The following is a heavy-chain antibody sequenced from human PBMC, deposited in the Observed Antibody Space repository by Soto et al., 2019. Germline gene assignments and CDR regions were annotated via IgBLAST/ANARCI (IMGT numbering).Heavy chain of an antibody. CDR2: IIPIFGTA. J-gene: IGHJ6*04. D-gene: IGHD3-10*01. Sequence: SVKVSCKASGGTFSSYAISWVRQAPGQGLEWMGGIIPIFGTANYAQKFQGRVTITADESTSTAYMELSSLRSGDTAGYYCARRRPTISLVRGVIILGEYYYYYGRDVGGKGTTATSS. CDR3: ARRRPTISLVRGVIILGEYYYYYGRDV. V-gene: IGHV1-69*13. CDR1: GGTFSSYA.